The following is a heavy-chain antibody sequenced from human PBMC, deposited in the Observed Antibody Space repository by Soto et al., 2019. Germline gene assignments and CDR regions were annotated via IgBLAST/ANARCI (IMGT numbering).Heavy chain of an antibody. V-gene: IGHV1-46*03. CDR2: INPSGGST. CDR1: GYTFTSYY. Sequence: ASVKVSCKASGYTFTSYYMHWVRQAPGQGLEWMGIINPSGGSTSYAQKIQGRVTMTRDTSTSTDNMKMSSLRSEDTAVYYCARVRAAHYMDVWGKGTTVTVSS. CDR3: ARVRAAHYMDV. D-gene: IGHD6-6*01. J-gene: IGHJ6*03.